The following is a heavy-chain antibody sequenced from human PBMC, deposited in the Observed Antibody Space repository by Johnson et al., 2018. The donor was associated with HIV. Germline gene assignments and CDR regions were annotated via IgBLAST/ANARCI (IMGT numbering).Heavy chain of an antibody. CDR2: LSWNRGSI. J-gene: IGHJ3*02. Sequence: VQLVESGGGLVQPGRSLRLSCAASGFTFDDYAMHWVRHAPGKGLAWVSGLSWNRGSIGYADSVTVRFTLSRDNDKNSLYLQMNSLRAEDTAVYYCARDPEGYSGYDFGDAFDIWGQGTMVTVSS. V-gene: IGHV3-9*01. CDR1: GFTFDDYA. CDR3: ARDPEGYSGYDFGDAFDI. D-gene: IGHD5-12*01.